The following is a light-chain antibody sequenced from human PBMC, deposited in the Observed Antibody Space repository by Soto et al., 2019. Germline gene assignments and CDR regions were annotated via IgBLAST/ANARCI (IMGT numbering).Light chain of an antibody. Sequence: EIVLTQSPGTLSLSPGERATLSCRASQSVSSSYLAWYQQKPGQAPRLLIYGASSRPTGIPDTFSGSGSGTDFTLTISRLEPEDFALYYCQQYATSPWTFGQGTKVEIK. CDR2: GAS. J-gene: IGKJ1*01. CDR3: QQYATSPWT. CDR1: QSVSSSY. V-gene: IGKV3-20*01.